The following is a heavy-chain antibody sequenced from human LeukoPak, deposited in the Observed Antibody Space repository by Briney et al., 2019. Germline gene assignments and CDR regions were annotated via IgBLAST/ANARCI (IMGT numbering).Heavy chain of an antibody. Sequence: GGSLRLSCAASGLTFSSYSMNWVRQAPGKGLEWVSSISSSSSYIYYADSVKGRFTISRDNAKNSLYLQMNSLRAEDTAVYYCARDRGSYYGSGSSAFDYWGQGTLVTVSS. CDR2: ISSSSSYI. J-gene: IGHJ4*02. CDR3: ARDRGSYYGSGSSAFDY. CDR1: GLTFSSYS. D-gene: IGHD3-10*01. V-gene: IGHV3-21*01.